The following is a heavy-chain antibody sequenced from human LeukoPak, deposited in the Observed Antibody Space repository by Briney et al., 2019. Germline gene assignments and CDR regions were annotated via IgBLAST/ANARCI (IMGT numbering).Heavy chain of an antibody. V-gene: IGHV4-59*02. CDR1: GDSASGHL. CDR3: ARDAGYGSNRPPRAWCAP. D-gene: IGHD1-26*01. CDR2: VYYSGIT. J-gene: IGHJ5*02. Sequence: PSETLSLTCTVPGDSASGHLGRTVRQSPDKGLEWIGYVYYSGITNFNPSLKSRVTMSVDVHKNQFLLQLTSVTAADSAVYYCARDAGYGSNRPPRAWCAPWGQGTLVAVSS.